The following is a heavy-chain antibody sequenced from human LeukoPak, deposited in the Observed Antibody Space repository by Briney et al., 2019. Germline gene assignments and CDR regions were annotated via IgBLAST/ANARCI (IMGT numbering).Heavy chain of an antibody. D-gene: IGHD4-17*01. CDR1: GFSLRTTGVG. J-gene: IGHJ4*02. CDR3: AKQVSRDDYGDFYFDY. V-gene: IGHV2-5*02. Sequence: SGPTLVKPTQTLTLTCSFSGFSLRTTGVGVGWIRQSPGKALEWLALIYWGDERRYSPSLKNRLTVNKDTSKDQVVLTMTNMDPVDTGTYFCAKQVSRDDYGDFYFDYWGQGTLVTVSS. CDR2: IYWGDER.